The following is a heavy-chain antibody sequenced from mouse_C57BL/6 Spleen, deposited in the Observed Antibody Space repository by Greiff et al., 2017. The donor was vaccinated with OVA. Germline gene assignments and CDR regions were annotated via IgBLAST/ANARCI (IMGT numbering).Heavy chain of an antibody. Sequence: VQLKQSGAELVKPGASVKLSCTASGFNIKDYYMHWVKQRTEQGLEWIGRIDPEDGETKYAPKFQGKATLTADTSSNTAYLQLSSLTSEDTAVYYWARGYGTGFADRGQGTLVTVAA. CDR2: IDPEDGET. CDR1: GFNIKDYY. D-gene: IGHD1-2*01. V-gene: IGHV14-2*01. CDR3: ARGYGTGFAD. J-gene: IGHJ3*01.